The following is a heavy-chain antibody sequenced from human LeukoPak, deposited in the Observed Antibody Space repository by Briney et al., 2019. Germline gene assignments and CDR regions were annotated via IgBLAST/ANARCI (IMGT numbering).Heavy chain of an antibody. V-gene: IGHV4-34*01. CDR1: GGSFSGYY. Sequence: SETLSLTCAVYGGSFSGYYWSWIRQPPGKGLEWIGEINHSGSTNYNPSLKSRVTISVDTSKNQFSLKLSSVTAADTAVYYCARGRYYDYVWGSYRYHYFDYWGQGTLVTVSS. CDR2: INHSGST. J-gene: IGHJ4*02. D-gene: IGHD3-16*02. CDR3: ARGRYYDYVWGSYRYHYFDY.